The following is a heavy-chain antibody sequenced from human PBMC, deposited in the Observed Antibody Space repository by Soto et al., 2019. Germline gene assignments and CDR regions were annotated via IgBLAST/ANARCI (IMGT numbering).Heavy chain of an antibody. Sequence: QVQLVQSGAEVKKPRASVKVSCKASGYNFTNYDISWVRQAPGQGIEWMGWISAHNGNTKYAQKLQGRVTMTTDTSTSTAYMDLRSLRSDDTAVYYCARDQGANLYFDYWGQGTLVTVSS. V-gene: IGHV1-18*01. D-gene: IGHD7-27*01. CDR1: GYNFTNYD. CDR2: ISAHNGNT. J-gene: IGHJ4*02. CDR3: ARDQGANLYFDY.